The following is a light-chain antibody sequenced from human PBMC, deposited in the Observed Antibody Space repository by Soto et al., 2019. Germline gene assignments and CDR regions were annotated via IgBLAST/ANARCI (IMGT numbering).Light chain of an antibody. CDR2: DVS. V-gene: IGLV2-14*01. Sequence: VLTXPASVSGSPGQSITISCTGTSSDVGSYDYVSWYQQHPGEAPQLMIYDVSDRPSGVSNRFSGSKSGNTASLTISGLQAEDEADYYCSSYTSSITLVFGTGTKVTVL. CDR3: SSYTSSITLV. CDR1: SSDVGSYDY. J-gene: IGLJ1*01.